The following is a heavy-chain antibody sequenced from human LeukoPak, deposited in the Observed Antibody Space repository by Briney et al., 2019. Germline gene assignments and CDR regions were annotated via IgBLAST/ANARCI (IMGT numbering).Heavy chain of an antibody. J-gene: IGHJ4*02. Sequence: GGSLRLSCAAASGFTVSSHHMTWVRQAPGKGLEWVSVIYSGGNTLYADSVKGRFTISRDNSKTTLFLQMNTLRIEDTAVYYCAWGGPSYYDTSGLDYWGQGTLVTVSS. CDR2: IYSGGNT. CDR3: AWGGPSYYDTSGLDY. CDR1: GFTVSSHH. V-gene: IGHV3-66*01. D-gene: IGHD3-22*01.